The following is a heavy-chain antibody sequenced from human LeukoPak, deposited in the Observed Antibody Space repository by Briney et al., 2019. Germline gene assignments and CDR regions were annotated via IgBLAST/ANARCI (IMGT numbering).Heavy chain of an antibody. CDR2: IYPGDSDT. D-gene: IGHD3-22*01. CDR3: ASCGGSDSSGSGFDY. V-gene: IGHV5-51*01. Sequence: GESLKISCKGSGYSFTSYWIGWVRQMPGKGLEWMGIIYPGDSDTRYSPSFQGQVTISADKSISTAYLQWSSLKVSDTAMYYCASCGGSDSSGSGFDYWGQGTLVTVSS. CDR1: GYSFTSYW. J-gene: IGHJ4*02.